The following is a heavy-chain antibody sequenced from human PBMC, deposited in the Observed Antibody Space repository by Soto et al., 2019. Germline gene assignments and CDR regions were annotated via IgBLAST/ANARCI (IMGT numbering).Heavy chain of an antibody. V-gene: IGHV3-30-3*01. D-gene: IGHD6-19*01. CDR1: GFTFSSYA. J-gene: IGHJ6*02. CDR2: ISYDGSNK. CDR3: ARPRRPGIAVAGYYYYYGMDV. Sequence: QVQLVESGGGVVQPGRSLRLSCAASGFTFSSYAMHWVRQAPGKGLEWVAVISYDGSNKYYADSVKGRFTISRDNSKNTLYLQMNSLRAEDTAVYYCARPRRPGIAVAGYYYYYGMDVWGQGTTVTVSS.